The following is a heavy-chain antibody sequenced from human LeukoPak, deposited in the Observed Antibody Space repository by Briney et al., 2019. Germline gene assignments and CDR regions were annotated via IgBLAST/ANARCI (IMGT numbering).Heavy chain of an antibody. V-gene: IGHV3-30*02. J-gene: IGHJ6*03. CDR3: AKDRCSNGVGCYYYYMDV. CDR2: IWYDGSNK. CDR1: GFTFSNYG. Sequence: GGSLRLSCAASGFTFSNYGMHWVRQAPGKGLEWVAFIWYDGSNKYYADSVKGRFTISRDNSKNTLYLQMNSLRAEDTAVYYCAKDRCSNGVGCYYYYMDVWGKGTTVTISS. D-gene: IGHD2-8*01.